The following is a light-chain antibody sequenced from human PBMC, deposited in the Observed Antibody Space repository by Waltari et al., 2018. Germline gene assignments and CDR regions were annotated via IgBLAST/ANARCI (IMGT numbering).Light chain of an antibody. J-gene: IGLJ3*02. Sequence: HSVLPPPPSVSAAPGQKVTISCSGSSPNIANNSVSWYQHLPGTAHKVLIYENNKRPSGIPDRFSGSKSGTSATLGITGLQTGDEADYYCGTWDRSLSVGVFGGGTKLTVL. CDR2: ENN. CDR1: SPNIANNS. V-gene: IGLV1-51*02. CDR3: GTWDRSLSVGV.